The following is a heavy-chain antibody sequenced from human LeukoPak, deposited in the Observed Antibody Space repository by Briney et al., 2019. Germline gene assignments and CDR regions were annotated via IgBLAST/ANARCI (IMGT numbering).Heavy chain of an antibody. J-gene: IGHJ3*02. CDR3: ARVRTPELRYFDRSVGAFDI. Sequence: GASVKLSCKASGYTFTRYYMHWVRQAPGQGLEWMGWISAYNGNTNYAQKVQGGITMTTDTSTSTAYMELRSLRSDDTAVYYCARVRTPELRYFDRSVGAFDIWGQGTMVTVSS. CDR2: ISAYNGNT. V-gene: IGHV1-18*04. D-gene: IGHD3-9*01. CDR1: GYTFTRYY.